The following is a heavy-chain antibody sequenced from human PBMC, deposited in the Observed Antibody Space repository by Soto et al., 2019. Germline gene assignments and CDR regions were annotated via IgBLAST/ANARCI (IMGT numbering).Heavy chain of an antibody. CDR2: IIPISGTA. J-gene: IGHJ6*02. D-gene: IGHD2-2*01. CDR1: GGTFSSYA. V-gene: IGHV1-69*01. CDR3: ARSQGSSTSLEIYYYYYYGMDV. Sequence: QVQLVQSGAEVKKPGSSVKVSCKASGGTFSSYAISWVRQAPGQGLEWMGGIIPISGTANYAQKFQGRVTITAEESTSSAYMELGRMRSEDTAVYYCARSQGSSTSLEIYYYYYYGMDVWGQGTAVTVSS.